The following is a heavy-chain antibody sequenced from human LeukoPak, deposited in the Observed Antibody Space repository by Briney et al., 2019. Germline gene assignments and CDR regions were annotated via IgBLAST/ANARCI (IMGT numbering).Heavy chain of an antibody. J-gene: IGHJ4*02. CDR1: GGSFSGYY. Sequence: SETLSLTCAVYGGSFSGYYRSWIRQPPGKGLEWIGEINHSGSTNYNPSLKSRVTISVDTSKNQFSLKLSSVTAADTAVYYCARDTPPTRFDYWGQGTLVTVSS. CDR2: INHSGST. V-gene: IGHV4-34*01. CDR3: ARDTPPTRFDY.